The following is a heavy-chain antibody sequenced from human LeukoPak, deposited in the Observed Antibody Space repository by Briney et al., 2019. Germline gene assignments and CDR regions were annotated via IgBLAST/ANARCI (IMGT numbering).Heavy chain of an antibody. Sequence: SETLSLTCTVSGGSISSYYWSWIRQPAGKGLEWIGRIYTSGSTNYNPSLKSRVTVSVDTSKNQFSLKLSSVTAADTAVYYCARGVAVAGTEYYYYYGMDVWGQGTTVTVSS. D-gene: IGHD6-19*01. CDR1: GGSISSYY. CDR2: IYTSGST. V-gene: IGHV4-4*07. CDR3: ARGVAVAGTEYYYYYGMDV. J-gene: IGHJ6*02.